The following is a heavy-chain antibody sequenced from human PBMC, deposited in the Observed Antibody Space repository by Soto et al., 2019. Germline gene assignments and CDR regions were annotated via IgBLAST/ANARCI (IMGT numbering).Heavy chain of an antibody. Sequence: GGSLRLSCAASGFTFSSYGMHWVRQAPGKGLEWVAVIWYDGSNKYYADSVKGRFTISRDNSKNTLYLQMNSLRAEDTAVYYCARDLRLGYCSSTSCYTPPGYWRQGTLATVSS. CDR2: IWYDGSNK. J-gene: IGHJ4*02. V-gene: IGHV3-33*01. D-gene: IGHD2-2*02. CDR3: ARDLRLGYCSSTSCYTPPGY. CDR1: GFTFSSYG.